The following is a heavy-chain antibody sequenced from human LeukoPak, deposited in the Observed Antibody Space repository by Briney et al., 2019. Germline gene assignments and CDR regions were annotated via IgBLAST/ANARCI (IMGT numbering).Heavy chain of an antibody. Sequence: SETLSLTCAAYGGSFSGYYWSWLRQPPGKGLEWIGEINHSGSTYYNPSLKSRVTISVDTSKNQFSLKLSSVTAADTAVYYCARHIYDFWSGYEDYWGQGTLVTVSS. D-gene: IGHD3-3*01. V-gene: IGHV4-34*01. CDR3: ARHIYDFWSGYEDY. J-gene: IGHJ4*02. CDR2: INHSGST. CDR1: GGSFSGYY.